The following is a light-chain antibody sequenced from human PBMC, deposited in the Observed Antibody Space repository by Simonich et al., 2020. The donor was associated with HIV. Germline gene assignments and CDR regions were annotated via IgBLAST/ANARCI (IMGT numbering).Light chain of an antibody. CDR1: ALPNQY. CDR2: KDT. Sequence: SYELTQPPSVSVSPGQTARISCSGDALPNQYAYWYQQKPGQAPVVVRAKDTERPSGITERFSGSSSGTTVTLTISGGQAEDEADYYCQSADSSGTHRVFGGGTKLTVL. J-gene: IGLJ2*01. V-gene: IGLV3-25*03. CDR3: QSADSSGTHRV.